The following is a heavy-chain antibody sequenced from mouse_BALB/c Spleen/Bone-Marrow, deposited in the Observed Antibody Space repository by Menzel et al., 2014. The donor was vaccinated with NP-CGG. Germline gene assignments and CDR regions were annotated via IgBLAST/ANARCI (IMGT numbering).Heavy chain of an antibody. CDR1: GFTFSSYG. CDR2: ISSGGSYT. D-gene: IGHD2-4*01. Sequence: EVKLVESGGDLVKPGGSLKLSCAASGFTFSSYGMSWVRQTPDKRLEWVATISSGGSYTYYPDSVKGRFTISRDNDKNTLYLQMSSLKSEDTAMYYCARQDYDWFAYWGQGTLVTVSA. J-gene: IGHJ3*01. CDR3: ARQDYDWFAY. V-gene: IGHV5-6*02.